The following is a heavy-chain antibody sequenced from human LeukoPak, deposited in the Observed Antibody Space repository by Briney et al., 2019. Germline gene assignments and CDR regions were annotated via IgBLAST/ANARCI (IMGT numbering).Heavy chain of an antibody. V-gene: IGHV3-21*01. D-gene: IGHD1-26*01. CDR2: MSVGSGLI. CDR1: GFTFSSYE. J-gene: IGHJ4*02. CDR3: AREFAGTASGAGY. Sequence: GGSLRLSCAASGFTFSSYEMNWVRQAPGKGLEWVSSMSVGSGLIYYAESVKGRFTVSRDNAKKSLYLQMNSLRAKDTAVYYCAREFAGTASGAGYWGQGTLVTVSS.